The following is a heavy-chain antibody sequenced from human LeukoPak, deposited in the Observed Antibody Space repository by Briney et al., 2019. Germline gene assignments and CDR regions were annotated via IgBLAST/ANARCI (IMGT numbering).Heavy chain of an antibody. CDR1: GGTFSSYA. D-gene: IGHD6-13*01. J-gene: IGHJ4*02. CDR2: IIPIFGTA. CDR3: ARAQQLATGFDY. V-gene: IGHV1-69*13. Sequence: AASVKVSCKASGGTFSSYAISWVRQAPGQGLEWMGGIIPIFGTANYAQKFQGRVTITADESTSTAYMELSSLRSEDTAVYYCARAQQLATGFDYWGQGTLVTVSS.